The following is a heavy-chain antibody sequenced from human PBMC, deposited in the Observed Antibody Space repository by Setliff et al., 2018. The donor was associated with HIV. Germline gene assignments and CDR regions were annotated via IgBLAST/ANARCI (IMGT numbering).Heavy chain of an antibody. V-gene: IGHV3-7*01. CDR1: GFTFSSYW. D-gene: IGHD6-19*01. CDR3: ARDHHSSGWYPSWYFDY. J-gene: IGHJ4*02. Sequence: PGESLKISCAASGFTFSSYWMSWVRQAPGKGLEWVANIKQDGSEEYYVDSMKGRFTISRDNAKNSLYLQMNSLRAEDTAVYYCARDHHSSGWYPSWYFDYWGQGTLVTVSS. CDR2: IKQDGSEE.